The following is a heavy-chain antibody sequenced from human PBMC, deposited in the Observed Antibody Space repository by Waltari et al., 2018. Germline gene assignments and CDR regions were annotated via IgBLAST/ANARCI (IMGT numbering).Heavy chain of an antibody. CDR2: FDPEDGET. CDR3: ATDNYYDSSEDYYYGMDV. V-gene: IGHV1-24*01. CDR1: GYTLTELS. D-gene: IGHD3-22*01. Sequence: QVQLVQSGAEVKKPGASVKVSCKVSGYTLTELSMHWVRQAPGKGLEWMGGFDPEDGETIYEEKFQGRVTMTEDTSTDTAYMELSSLRSEDTAVYYCATDNYYDSSEDYYYGMDVWGQGTTVTVSS. J-gene: IGHJ6*02.